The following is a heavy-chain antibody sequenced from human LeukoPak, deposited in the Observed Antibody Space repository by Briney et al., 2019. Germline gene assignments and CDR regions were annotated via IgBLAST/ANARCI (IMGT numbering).Heavy chain of an antibody. D-gene: IGHD3-10*01. V-gene: IGHV1-69*05. CDR3: ARGGIITMVRGVINENYYYYMDV. J-gene: IGHJ6*03. CDR2: IIPIFGTA. Sequence: SVKVSCKASGGTFSSYAISWVRQAPGRGLEWMGGIIPIFGTANYAQKFQGRVTITTDESTSTAYMELSSLRSEDTAVYYCARGGIITMVRGVINENYYYYMDVWGKGTTVTVSS. CDR1: GGTFSSYA.